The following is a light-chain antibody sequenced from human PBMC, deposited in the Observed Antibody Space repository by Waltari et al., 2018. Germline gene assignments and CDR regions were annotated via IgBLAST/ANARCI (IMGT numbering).Light chain of an antibody. CDR3: QQNFVSPGVT. CDR2: GTS. CDR1: QSISTS. J-gene: IGKJ3*01. Sequence: DIHITQSPSSLSASVGDRVILTCRTSQSISTSLNWYHQKPGKAPKLLIFGTSTLHVGVPSRFTGSGSGTVFSLTITDLQSEDFGTYYCQQNFVSPGVTFGPGTTLNV. V-gene: IGKV1-39*01.